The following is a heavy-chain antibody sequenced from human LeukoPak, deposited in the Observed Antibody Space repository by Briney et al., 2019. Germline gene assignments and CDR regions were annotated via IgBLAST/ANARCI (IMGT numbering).Heavy chain of an antibody. J-gene: IGHJ4*02. Sequence: PSETLSLTCTVSGGSISSSSYYWGWIRQPPGKGLEWIGSIYYSGSTYYNPSLKSRVTISVDTSKNQFSLKLSSVTAADTAVYYCARLRVGSCYDYWGQGTLVTVSS. CDR1: GGSISSSSYY. CDR2: IYYSGST. V-gene: IGHV4-39*01. CDR3: ARLRVGSCYDY. D-gene: IGHD2-15*01.